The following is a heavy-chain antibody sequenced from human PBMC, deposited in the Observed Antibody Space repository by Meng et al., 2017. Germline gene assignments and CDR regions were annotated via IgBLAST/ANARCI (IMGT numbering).Heavy chain of an antibody. D-gene: IGHD3-22*01. CDR1: GFSLSTSGVG. CDR2: IYWNDDK. CDR3: AHRTYYYDSSGYFGDY. V-gene: IGHV2-5*01. Sequence: SGPTLVKPTQTFTLTCTFSGFSLSTSGVGVGWIRQPPGKALEWLALIYWNDDKRYSPSLKSRLTITKDTSKNQVVLTMTNMDPVDTATYYCAHRTYYYDSSGYFGDYWGQGTLVTVSS. J-gene: IGHJ4*02.